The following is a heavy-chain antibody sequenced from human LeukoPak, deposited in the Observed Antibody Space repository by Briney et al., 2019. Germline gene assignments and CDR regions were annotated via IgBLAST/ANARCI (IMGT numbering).Heavy chain of an antibody. CDR2: ISWNSDSI. CDR1: GFIFDDYA. D-gene: IGHD3-22*01. J-gene: IGHJ3*02. Sequence: GRSVRLSCAASGFIFDDYAMHWVRQAPGEGLEWVSGISWNSDSIGYADCVEGRFTISRDNAKNSLYLQMNSLRAEDTALYYYAKDINCGYYSFDAGDIWGQGTMVTVSS. V-gene: IGHV3-9*01. CDR3: AKDINCGYYSFDAGDI.